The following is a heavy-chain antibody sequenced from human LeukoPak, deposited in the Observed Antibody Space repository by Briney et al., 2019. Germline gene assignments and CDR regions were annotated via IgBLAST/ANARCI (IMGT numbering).Heavy chain of an antibody. CDR2: IKQDGSEM. CDR3: ARGMSTGEY. V-gene: IGHV3-7*04. D-gene: IGHD3-16*01. Sequence: GGSLRLSCAASGLTFSSYWMSWVRQAPGKGLEWVANIKQDGSEMYYVDSVEGRFTISRDNAKNSLYLQMNSLRAEDTAVYYCARGMSTGEYWGQGTLVTVSS. CDR1: GLTFSSYW. J-gene: IGHJ4*02.